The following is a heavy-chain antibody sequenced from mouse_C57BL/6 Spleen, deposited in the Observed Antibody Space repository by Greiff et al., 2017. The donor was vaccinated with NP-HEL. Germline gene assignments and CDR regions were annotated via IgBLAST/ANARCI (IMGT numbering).Heavy chain of an antibody. V-gene: IGHV5-17*01. CDR1: GFTFSDYG. J-gene: IGHJ3*01. CDR2: ISSGSSTI. Sequence: EVHLVESGGGLVKPGGSLKLSCAASGFTFSDYGMHWVRQAPEKGLEWVAYISSGSSTIYYADTVKGRFTISRDNAKNTLFLQMTSLRSEDTAMYYCARRRVTTESGRFAYWGQGTLVTVSA. D-gene: IGHD1-1*01. CDR3: ARRRVTTESGRFAY.